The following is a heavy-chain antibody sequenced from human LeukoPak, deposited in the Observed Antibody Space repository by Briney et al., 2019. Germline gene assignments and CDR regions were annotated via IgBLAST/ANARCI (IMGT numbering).Heavy chain of an antibody. Sequence: SETLSLTCTVSGGSMSSYYWSLIRQPPGEGLGWRGYIYTSVGTNYKPSLKSRVTISVDTSKNELSLKLGSLTAVDTAVYYCAKHRYNWTCRFDPWGQGTLVTVSS. CDR2: IYTSVGT. CDR3: AKHRYNWTCRFDP. J-gene: IGHJ5*02. D-gene: IGHD1-20*01. V-gene: IGHV4-4*09. CDR1: GGSMSSYY.